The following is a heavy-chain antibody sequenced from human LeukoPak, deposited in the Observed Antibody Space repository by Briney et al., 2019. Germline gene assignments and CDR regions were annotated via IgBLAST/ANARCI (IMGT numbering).Heavy chain of an antibody. CDR2: INHSGST. J-gene: IGHJ4*02. CDR1: GGSFSGYY. Sequence: PSETLSLTCAVYGGSFSGYYWSWIRQPPGKGLEWIGEINHSGSTNYNPSLKSRVTISVDTSKNQFSLRLSSVTAADTAVYYCARTRYYYNSRSYGAPYYFDYWGQGTLVTVSS. D-gene: IGHD3-10*01. V-gene: IGHV4-34*01. CDR3: ARTRYYYNSRSYGAPYYFDY.